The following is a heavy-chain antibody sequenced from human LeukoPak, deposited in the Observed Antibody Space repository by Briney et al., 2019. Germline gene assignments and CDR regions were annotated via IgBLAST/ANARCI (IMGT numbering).Heavy chain of an antibody. Sequence: ASVKVSCKASGYTFTSYDINWVRQAPGQGLEWMGWMNPNSGNTGYAQKFQGRVTMTRNTSISTAYMELSSLRSEDTAVYYCATLPWELHAFDIWGQGTMATVSS. J-gene: IGHJ3*02. V-gene: IGHV1-8*01. CDR2: MNPNSGNT. CDR1: GYTFTSYD. D-gene: IGHD1-26*01. CDR3: ATLPWELHAFDI.